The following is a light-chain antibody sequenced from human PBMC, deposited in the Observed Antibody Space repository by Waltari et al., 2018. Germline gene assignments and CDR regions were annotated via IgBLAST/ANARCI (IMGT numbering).Light chain of an antibody. CDR1: SSNIGGNV. CDR3: SSRDSSASHVL. J-gene: IGLJ2*01. V-gene: IGLV1-44*01. CDR2: RSD. Sequence: QSILTQPPSASGTPGQRVTISCTVRSSNIGGNVVNWYQQLPGKAPTLLIYRSDLRPSGVPDRFSGYDSETTTSLTITGAQAEDEADYYCSSRDSSASHVLFGRGTRLTVL.